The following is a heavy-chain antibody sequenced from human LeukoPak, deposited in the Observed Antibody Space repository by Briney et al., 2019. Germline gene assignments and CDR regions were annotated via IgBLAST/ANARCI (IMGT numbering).Heavy chain of an antibody. CDR1: GFTFSSCW. Sequence: GGSLRLSCAASGFTFSSCWMHWVRQAPGQGRVWVSGIHSDGSSSRYADSAKGRFTISRDNAKNTLYLQMNSLRVEDTAVYYCVRGCSGGICYIGHWGQGTLVTVSS. D-gene: IGHD2-15*01. V-gene: IGHV3-74*01. CDR3: VRGCSGGICYIGH. CDR2: IHSDGSSS. J-gene: IGHJ4*02.